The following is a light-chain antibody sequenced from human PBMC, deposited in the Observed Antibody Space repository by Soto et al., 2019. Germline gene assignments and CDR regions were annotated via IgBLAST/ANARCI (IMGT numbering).Light chain of an antibody. CDR3: QQYGNSPIT. CDR1: QSVSNNY. CDR2: GAS. V-gene: IGKV3-20*01. J-gene: IGKJ5*01. Sequence: EFGLTQSPGSLSLSPGERATLSWGASQSVSNNYLAWYQQKTGQAPRLLIYGASNRATGIPDRFSGSGSGTDFTLTISRLEPEDFAVYYCQQYGNSPITFGQGTRLEIK.